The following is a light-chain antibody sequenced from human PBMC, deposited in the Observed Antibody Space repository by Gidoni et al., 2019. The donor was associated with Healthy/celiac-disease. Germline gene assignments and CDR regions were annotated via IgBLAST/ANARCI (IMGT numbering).Light chain of an antibody. CDR2: KAS. Sequence: DIQMTQSPSTLSASVGDRVTITCQASQGISSWLAWYQQKPGKAPKLLIYKASSLESGVPSRFSGSGSGTEFTLTISSLQPDDFATYYCQQYNSYPWTFGQGTKVEIK. J-gene: IGKJ1*01. CDR3: QQYNSYPWT. CDR1: QGISSW. V-gene: IGKV1-5*03.